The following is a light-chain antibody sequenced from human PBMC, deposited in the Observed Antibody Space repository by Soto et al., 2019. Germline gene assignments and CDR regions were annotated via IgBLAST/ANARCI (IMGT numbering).Light chain of an antibody. CDR2: KAS. V-gene: IGKV1-12*01. Sequence: DIQMTQSPSFVTAAVGDRVTITCRASQGISSWLSWYQQKPGTAPTLLVYKASTSQDGVPSRFSGSGSGTDFTLTINSLHPEDFGTYYCHQASCFPLTFGGGTKVEIK. CDR3: HQASCFPLT. J-gene: IGKJ4*01. CDR1: QGISSW.